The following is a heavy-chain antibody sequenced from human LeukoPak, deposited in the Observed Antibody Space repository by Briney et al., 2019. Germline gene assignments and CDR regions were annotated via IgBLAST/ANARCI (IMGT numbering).Heavy chain of an antibody. J-gene: IGHJ4*02. D-gene: IGHD3-3*01. CDR2: INHSGST. Sequence: SETLSLTCAVYGGSFSGYYWSWIRQPPGKGLEWIGEINHSGSTNYNPSLKSRVTISVGTSKNQFSLKLSSVTAADTAVYYCARHTGPYYDFWSGYYPTHFDYWGQGTLATVSS. V-gene: IGHV4-34*01. CDR1: GGSFSGYY. CDR3: ARHTGPYYDFWSGYYPTHFDY.